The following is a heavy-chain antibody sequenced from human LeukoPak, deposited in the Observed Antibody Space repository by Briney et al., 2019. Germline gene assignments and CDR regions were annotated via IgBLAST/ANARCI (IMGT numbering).Heavy chain of an antibody. CDR2: MNPNSGNT. Sequence: ASVKVSCKASGYTFTSYDINWVRQATGQGLEWMGWMNPNSGNTGYAQKFQGRVTMTRNTSISTAYMELSSLRSEDTAVYYCARGKRLLRYFDWGWIAFDIWGQGTMVTVSS. CDR1: GYTFTSYD. D-gene: IGHD3-9*01. CDR3: ARGKRLLRYFDWGWIAFDI. V-gene: IGHV1-8*01. J-gene: IGHJ3*02.